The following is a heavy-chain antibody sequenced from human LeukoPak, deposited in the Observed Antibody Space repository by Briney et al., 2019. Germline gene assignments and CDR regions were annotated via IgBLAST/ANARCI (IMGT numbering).Heavy chain of an antibody. J-gene: IGHJ6*02. V-gene: IGHV3-30*18. CDR1: GFTFSSYG. Sequence: GGSLRLSCAASGFTFSSYGMHWVRQAPGKGLEWVAVISYDGSNKYYADSVKGRFTISRDNSKNTLYLQMNSLRAEDTAVYYCAKSVFIINVIVVVTQDYYYGMDVWGQGTTVTVSS. D-gene: IGHD3-22*01. CDR2: ISYDGSNK. CDR3: AKSVFIINVIVVVTQDYYYGMDV.